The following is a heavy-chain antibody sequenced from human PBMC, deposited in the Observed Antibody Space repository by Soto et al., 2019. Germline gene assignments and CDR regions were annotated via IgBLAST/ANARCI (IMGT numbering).Heavy chain of an antibody. Sequence: ESGGGVVPPGRSLRLSCAASGFTFSSYGMHWVRQAPGKGLEWVAIISYDGSNQYYADSVKGRFTISRDNSKNTLYLQMNSLRAEDTAVYYCAKALGELSPESYDHWGQGVLVTVSS. CDR1: GFTFSSYG. V-gene: IGHV3-30*18. CDR3: AKALGELSPESYDH. D-gene: IGHD3-16*02. J-gene: IGHJ4*02. CDR2: ISYDGSNQ.